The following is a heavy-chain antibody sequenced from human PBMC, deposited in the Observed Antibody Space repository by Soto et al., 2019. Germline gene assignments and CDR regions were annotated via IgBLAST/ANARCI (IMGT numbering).Heavy chain of an antibody. CDR3: ASRVVVVAATPTYPGWAFDI. Sequence: KPSETLSLTCTVSGGSISSGGYYWSWIRQHPGKGLEWIGYIYYSGSTYYNPSLKSRVTISVDTSKNQFSLKLSSVTAADTAVYYCASRVVVVAATPTYPGWAFDIWGQGTMVTVSS. CDR2: IYYSGST. J-gene: IGHJ3*02. V-gene: IGHV4-31*03. CDR1: GGSISSGGYY. D-gene: IGHD2-15*01.